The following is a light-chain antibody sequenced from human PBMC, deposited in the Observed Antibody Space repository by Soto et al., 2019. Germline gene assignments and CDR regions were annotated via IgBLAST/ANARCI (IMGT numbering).Light chain of an antibody. Sequence: DIQMTQSPSTLSASVGDRVTITCRASQSISSWLAWYQQEPGKAPKLLIYDASSLESGVPSRFSGSGSGTEFTLTISSLQPDDFATYYCQQYNSYSWTFGQGPKVDIK. CDR3: QQYNSYSWT. V-gene: IGKV1-5*01. CDR1: QSISSW. J-gene: IGKJ1*01. CDR2: DAS.